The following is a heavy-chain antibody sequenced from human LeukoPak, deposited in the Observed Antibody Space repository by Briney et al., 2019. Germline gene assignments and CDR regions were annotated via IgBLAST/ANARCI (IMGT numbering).Heavy chain of an antibody. CDR2: IYHSGST. Sequence: SETLSLTCAVSGGSISSSNWWSWVRQPPGKGLEWIGGIYHSGSTNYNPSLKSRVTISVDKSKNQFSLKLSSVTAADTAVYYCASPGIAVANAFGYWGQGTLVTVSS. D-gene: IGHD6-19*01. CDR1: GGSISSSNW. CDR3: ASPGIAVANAFGY. J-gene: IGHJ4*02. V-gene: IGHV4-4*02.